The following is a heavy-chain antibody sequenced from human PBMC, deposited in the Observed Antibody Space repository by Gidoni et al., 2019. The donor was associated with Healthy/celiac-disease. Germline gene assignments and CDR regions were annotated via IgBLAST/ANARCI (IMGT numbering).Heavy chain of an antibody. Sequence: EVQLVESGGGLVQPGGSLKLCRAASGFTFRGSAVQWVRQASGTGLGWVGRIRSKANSYATAYAASVKGRFTISRDDSKDTAYLQMNSLKTEDTAVYYCTRWKGDYWGQGTLVTVSS. J-gene: IGHJ4*02. CDR1: GFTFRGSA. CDR3: TRWKGDY. D-gene: IGHD1-1*01. V-gene: IGHV3-73*02. CDR2: IRSKANSYAT.